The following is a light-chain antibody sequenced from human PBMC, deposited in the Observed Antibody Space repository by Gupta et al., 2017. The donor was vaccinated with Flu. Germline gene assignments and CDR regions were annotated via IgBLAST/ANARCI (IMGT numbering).Light chain of an antibody. CDR2: CAS. Sequence: PSPLSASAVSCVTITCRASQRISSYVNWYQQKPGKAPRLLINCASRRESGVPSRFSGSGSGTDFTLSISRLQPEDFATYYCQQSDSSPQTFGQGTKVEMK. CDR1: QRISSY. V-gene: IGKV1-39*01. J-gene: IGKJ1*01. CDR3: QQSDSSPQT.